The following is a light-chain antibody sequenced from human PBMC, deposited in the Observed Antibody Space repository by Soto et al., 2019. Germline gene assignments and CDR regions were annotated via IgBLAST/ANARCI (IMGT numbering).Light chain of an antibody. Sequence: IQMTQSPSTLSASVGDRVSITCRASQRIGIWLAWYQQKPGKAPRFLIYKASTLESGVPSRFSGSGSGTEFTLTISSLQPEDFGSYYCQQYKDYSWTFGQGTKVEIK. CDR2: KAS. V-gene: IGKV1-5*03. J-gene: IGKJ1*01. CDR1: QRIGIW. CDR3: QQYKDYSWT.